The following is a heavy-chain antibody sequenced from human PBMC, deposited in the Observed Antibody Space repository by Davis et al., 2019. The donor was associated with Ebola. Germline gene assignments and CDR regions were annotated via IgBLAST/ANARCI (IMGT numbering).Heavy chain of an antibody. V-gene: IGHV4-34*01. D-gene: IGHD6-13*01. J-gene: IGHJ4*02. CDR1: GGSFSGYY. CDR3: ARDGMAAAGHFDY. Sequence: PSETLSLTCAVYGGSFSGYYWSWIRQPPGKGLEWIGEINHSGSTNYNPSLKSRVTISVDTSKNQFSLKLSSVTAADTAVYYCARDGMAAAGHFDYWGQGTLVTVSS. CDR2: INHSGST.